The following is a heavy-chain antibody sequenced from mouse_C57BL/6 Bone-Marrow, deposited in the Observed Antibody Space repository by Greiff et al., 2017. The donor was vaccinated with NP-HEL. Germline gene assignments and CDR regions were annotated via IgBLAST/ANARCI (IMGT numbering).Heavy chain of an antibody. J-gene: IGHJ2*01. CDR1: GFNIKDDY. CDR2: IDPENGDT. CDR3: TTNFDC. V-gene: IGHV14-4*01. Sequence: EVQLQQSGAELVRPGASVKLSCTASGFNIKDDYMHWVKQRPEQGLEWIGWIDPENGDTAYDSKFQGKATITADTSSNTAYLQLSSLTAEDTAVYYCTTNFDCGGQGTTLTVSS.